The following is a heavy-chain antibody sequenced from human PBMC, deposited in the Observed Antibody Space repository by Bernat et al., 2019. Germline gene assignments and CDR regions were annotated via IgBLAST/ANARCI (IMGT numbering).Heavy chain of an antibody. J-gene: IGHJ5*02. Sequence: QVQLVESGGGLVKPGGSPRLSCAASGFTFSDYYMSWIRQAPGKGLEWVSYISSSSSYTNYADSVKGRFTISRDNAKNSLYLQMNSLRAEDTAVYYCARDQVLQPYNWFDPWGQGTLVTVSS. CDR1: GFTFSDYY. CDR3: ARDQVLQPYNWFDP. CDR2: ISSSSSYT. D-gene: IGHD4-4*01. V-gene: IGHV3-11*06.